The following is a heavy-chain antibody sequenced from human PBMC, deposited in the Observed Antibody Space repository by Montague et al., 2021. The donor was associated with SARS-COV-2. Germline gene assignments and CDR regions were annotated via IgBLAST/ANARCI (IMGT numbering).Heavy chain of an antibody. J-gene: IGHJ3*02. Sequence: SETLSLTCTVSGGSISSYYWSWIRQPPGEGPAWIGYIYYSGSTNYNPSLKSRVTISVDTSKNQFSLKLSSVTAADTAVYYCARGSGWMGNAFDIWGQGTMVTVSS. CDR2: IYYSGST. CDR1: GGSISSYY. V-gene: IGHV4-59*01. D-gene: IGHD6-19*01. CDR3: ARGSGWMGNAFDI.